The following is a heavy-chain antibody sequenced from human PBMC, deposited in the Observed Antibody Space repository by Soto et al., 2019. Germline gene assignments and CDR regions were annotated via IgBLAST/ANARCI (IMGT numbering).Heavy chain of an antibody. CDR3: ARDGREASGMDV. J-gene: IGHJ6*02. Sequence: QVQLQESGPGLVRPSETLSLTCTVSGGSISSHYWSWVRQAPGQGLEWIGHIYYRGSTKYNPSLKSRGTISVDTSKNQFSLKLNSVSTADTAVYYCARDGREASGMDVWGQGTNATVSS. CDR2: IYYRGST. V-gene: IGHV4-59*11. D-gene: IGHD1-26*01. CDR1: GGSISSHY.